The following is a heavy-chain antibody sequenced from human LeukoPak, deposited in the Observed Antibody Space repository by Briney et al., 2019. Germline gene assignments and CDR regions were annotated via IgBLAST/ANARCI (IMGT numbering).Heavy chain of an antibody. V-gene: IGHV1-2*02. CDR1: GYTLTELS. J-gene: IGHJ4*02. D-gene: IGHD3-10*01. CDR3: ARAQYYYPHRYYVY. CDR2: INPNSGDT. Sequence: GASVKVSCKVSGYTLTELSMHWVRQAPGQGLEWMGWINPNSGDTSYAQKFQGRVTMTRDTSISTAYMELSRLRSDDTAVYYCARAQYYYPHRYYVYWGQGTLVTVSS.